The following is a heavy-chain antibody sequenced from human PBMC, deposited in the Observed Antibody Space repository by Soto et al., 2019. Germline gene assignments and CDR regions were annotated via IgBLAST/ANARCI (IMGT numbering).Heavy chain of an antibody. J-gene: IGHJ4*02. Sequence: SETLSLTCTVSGGSISSSSYYWGWIRQPPGKGLEWIGSIYYSGSTYYNPSLKSRVTISVDTSKNQFSLKLSSVTAADTAVYYCARHGVQYSSSSIYFDYWGQGTLVTVSS. V-gene: IGHV4-39*01. CDR1: GGSISSSSYY. CDR3: ARHGVQYSSSSIYFDY. D-gene: IGHD6-6*01. CDR2: IYYSGST.